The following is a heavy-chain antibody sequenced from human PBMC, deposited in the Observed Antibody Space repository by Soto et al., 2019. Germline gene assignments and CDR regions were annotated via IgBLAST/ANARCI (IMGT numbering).Heavy chain of an antibody. Sequence: GGSLRLSCAASGFTFSSYSMNWVRQAPGKGLEWVSSISSSSSYIYYADSVKGRFTISRDNAKNSLYLQMNSLRAEDTAVYYCARDMYYYDSSGSESRRYYYYGMDVWGQGTTVTVSS. D-gene: IGHD3-22*01. CDR3: ARDMYYYDSSGSESRRYYYYGMDV. J-gene: IGHJ6*02. V-gene: IGHV3-21*01. CDR1: GFTFSSYS. CDR2: ISSSSSYI.